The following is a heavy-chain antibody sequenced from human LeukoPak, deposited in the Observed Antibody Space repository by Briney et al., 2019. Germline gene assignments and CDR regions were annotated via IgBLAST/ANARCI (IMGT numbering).Heavy chain of an antibody. CDR1: GFTFSSYS. Sequence: GSLRLSCAASGFTFSSYSMNWVRQAPGKGLEWVSYISSSSSTIYYADSVKGRFTISRDNAKNSLYLQMNSLRAEDTAVYYCARDHPYYYDSSGYVYWGQGTLVTVSS. CDR3: ARDHPYYYDSSGYVY. V-gene: IGHV3-48*04. D-gene: IGHD3-22*01. CDR2: ISSSSSTI. J-gene: IGHJ4*02.